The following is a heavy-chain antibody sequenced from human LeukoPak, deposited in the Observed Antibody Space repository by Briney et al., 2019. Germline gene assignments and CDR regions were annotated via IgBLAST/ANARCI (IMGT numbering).Heavy chain of an antibody. CDR1: GFTFSSYS. Sequence: PGGSLRLSCAASGFTFSSYSMHWVRQAPGKGLEWVAFIRYDGSNKYYADSVKGRFTISRDNSKNTLYLQMNSLRAEDTAVYYCAKDPRRITIFGVVNSRIDYWGQGTLVTVSS. V-gene: IGHV3-30*02. D-gene: IGHD3-3*01. CDR3: AKDPRRITIFGVVNSRIDY. CDR2: IRYDGSNK. J-gene: IGHJ4*02.